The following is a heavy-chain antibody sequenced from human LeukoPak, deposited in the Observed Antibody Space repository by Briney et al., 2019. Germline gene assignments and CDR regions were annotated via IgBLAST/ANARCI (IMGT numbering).Heavy chain of an antibody. V-gene: IGHV3-30-3*01. Sequence: GGSLRLSCAASGFTFSSYAMHWVRQAPGKGLEWVAVISYDGSNKYYADSVKGRFTISRDNSKNTLYLQMNSLRAEDTAVYYCARGCGADCPNAEYFHHWGQGTLVTVSS. CDR3: ARGCGADCPNAEYFHH. CDR1: GFTFSSYA. D-gene: IGHD2-21*02. J-gene: IGHJ1*01. CDR2: ISYDGSNK.